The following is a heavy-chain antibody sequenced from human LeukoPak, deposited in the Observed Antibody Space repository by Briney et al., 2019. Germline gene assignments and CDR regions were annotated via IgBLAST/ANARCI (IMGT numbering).Heavy chain of an antibody. D-gene: IGHD3-3*01. CDR3: ATGGFSPAPFDY. Sequence: GGSLRLSCAASGFSVSNNYMSWVRQAPGKGLEWVSVIYSGGSTFYADSVKGRFTISRDNSKNALYLQMNSLRAEDTAVYYCATGGFSPAPFDYWGQGTLVTVSS. V-gene: IGHV3-66*01. CDR2: IYSGGST. CDR1: GFSVSNNY. J-gene: IGHJ4*02.